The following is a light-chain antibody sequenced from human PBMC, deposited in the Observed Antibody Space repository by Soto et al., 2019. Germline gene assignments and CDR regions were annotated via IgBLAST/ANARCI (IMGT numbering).Light chain of an antibody. J-gene: IGKJ4*01. CDR2: GAS. CDR1: QSVGSSY. V-gene: IGKV3-20*01. Sequence: EIVLTQSPGSLSLSPGERATLFCRASQSVGSSYLAWYQQKPGQAPRLLIYGASNRATGIPDRFSGSGSGTDFTLTISRLEPEDFAVYYCQQYGGSLTFGGGTKVDNK. CDR3: QQYGGSLT.